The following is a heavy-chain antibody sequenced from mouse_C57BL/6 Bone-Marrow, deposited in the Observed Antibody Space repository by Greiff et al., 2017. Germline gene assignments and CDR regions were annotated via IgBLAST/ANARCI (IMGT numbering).Heavy chain of an antibody. Sequence: EVQGVESVAELVRPGASVKLSCTASGFNIKNTYMHWVKQRPEQGLEWIGRIDPANGNTKYAPKFQGKATITADPSSNTAYLQLSSLTSEDTAIYYCARRRDVSWYFDVWGTGTTVTVSS. CDR3: ARRRDVSWYFDV. CDR2: IDPANGNT. J-gene: IGHJ1*03. V-gene: IGHV14-3*01. D-gene: IGHD3-3*01. CDR1: GFNIKNTY.